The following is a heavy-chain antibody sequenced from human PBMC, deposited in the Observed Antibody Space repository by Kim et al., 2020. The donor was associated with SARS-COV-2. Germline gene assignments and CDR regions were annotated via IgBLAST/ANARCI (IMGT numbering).Heavy chain of an antibody. V-gene: IGHV7-4-1*02. D-gene: IGHD3-10*01. CDR1: GYTFTSYA. J-gene: IGHJ4*02. CDR3: ARISYGSGSYLIDY. CDR2: INTNTGNP. Sequence: ASVKVSCKASGYTFTSYAMNWVRQAPGQGLEWMGWINTNTGNPTYAQGFTGRFVFSLDTSVSTAYLQISSLKAEDTAVYYCARISYGSGSYLIDYWGQGTLVTVSS.